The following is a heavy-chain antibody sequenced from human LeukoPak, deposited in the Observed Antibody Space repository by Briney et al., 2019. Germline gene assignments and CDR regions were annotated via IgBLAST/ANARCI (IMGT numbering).Heavy chain of an antibody. V-gene: IGHV3-7*01. CDR2: IKQDGSEK. J-gene: IGHJ4*02. D-gene: IGHD5-12*01. Sequence: PGGSRRLSCAASGFTFSSYWMSWFRQAPGKGREGVANIKQDGSEKYYVDSVKGRFTISRDNAKNSLYLQMNSLRAEDTAVYYCATSVGDGYDSNWGQGTLVTVSS. CDR1: GFTFSSYW. CDR3: ATSVGDGYDSN.